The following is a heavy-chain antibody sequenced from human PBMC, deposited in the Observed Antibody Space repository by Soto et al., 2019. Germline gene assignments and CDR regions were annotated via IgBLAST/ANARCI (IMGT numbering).Heavy chain of an antibody. CDR1: GFTFSNYW. CDR3: AREILVRAAFDAFDI. D-gene: IGHD2-2*01. CDR2: IKPDGSVK. Sequence: SLRLSCAASGFTFSNYWMSWVCQAPGKGLEWVANIKPDGSVKYYVDSVKGRFTLSRDNAKNTLYLQINSLRVEDTAVYYCAREILVRAAFDAFDIWGQGTMVTVSS. V-gene: IGHV3-7*01. J-gene: IGHJ3*02.